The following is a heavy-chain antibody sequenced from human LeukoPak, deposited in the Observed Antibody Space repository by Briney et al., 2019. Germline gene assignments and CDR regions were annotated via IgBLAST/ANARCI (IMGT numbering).Heavy chain of an antibody. Sequence: ASVKVSCKASGYTFSNYGISWVRQAPGQGLEWMGWINPNSGGTNYAQKFQGRVTMTRDTSISTAYMELSRLRSDDTAVYYCARGIAAAELKVWGQGTLVTVSS. CDR3: ARGIAAAELKV. J-gene: IGHJ4*02. CDR1: GYTFSNYG. CDR2: INPNSGGT. V-gene: IGHV1-2*02. D-gene: IGHD6-13*01.